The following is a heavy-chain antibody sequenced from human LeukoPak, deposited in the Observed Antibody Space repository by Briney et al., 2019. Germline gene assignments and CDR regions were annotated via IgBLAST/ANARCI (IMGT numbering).Heavy chain of an antibody. J-gene: IGHJ3*02. CDR1: GFTVSSNY. Sequence: HPGGSLRLSCAASGFTVSSNYMSWVRQAPGKGLEWVSIIYSGGSTFYADSVKGRFTISRDNSKNTLYLQMNSLRAEDTAVYYCAKDRAVAGYPNAFDIWGQGTMVTVSS. CDR3: AKDRAVAGYPNAFDI. D-gene: IGHD6-19*01. CDR2: IYSGGST. V-gene: IGHV3-53*01.